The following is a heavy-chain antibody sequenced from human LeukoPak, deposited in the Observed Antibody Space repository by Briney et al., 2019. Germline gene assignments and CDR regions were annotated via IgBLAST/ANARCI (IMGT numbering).Heavy chain of an antibody. CDR1: GYTFTSYY. CDR2: INPSGGST. CDR3: ARDDLTGLDY. D-gene: IGHD7-27*01. V-gene: IGHV1-46*01. J-gene: IGHJ4*02. Sequence: ASVKVSCKASGYTFTSYYMHWVRQAPGQGLEWMGIINPSGGSTSYAQKFQGRVTMTRDTSTSTAYMELRSLRSDDTAVYYCARDDLTGLDYWGQGTLVTVSS.